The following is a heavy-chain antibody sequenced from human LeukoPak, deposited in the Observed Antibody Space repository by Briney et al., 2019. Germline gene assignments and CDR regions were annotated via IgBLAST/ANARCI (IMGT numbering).Heavy chain of an antibody. CDR3: ARVFSHWGCPGDYYFDY. D-gene: IGHD3-16*01. V-gene: IGHV3-11*04. CDR1: GFTFSVHY. J-gene: IGHJ4*02. Sequence: KPGGSLRLSCAASGFTFSVHYMSWIRQAPGKGLQWISYISNDGTKTYYADSVRGRFTISRDNGKNLVYLQMNSLRVEDTAVYYCARVFSHWGCPGDYYFDYWGQGSLVTVSS. CDR2: ISNDGTKT.